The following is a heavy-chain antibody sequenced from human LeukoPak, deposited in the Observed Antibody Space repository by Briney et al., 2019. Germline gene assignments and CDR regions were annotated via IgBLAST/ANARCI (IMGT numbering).Heavy chain of an antibody. Sequence: SETLSLTCAVYGGSFSGYYWSWIRQPPGKGLEWIGEINHSGSTNYNPSLKSRVTISVDTSKNQFSLKLSSVTAADTAVYYCARGSKEAAAEVPQKHFDYWGQGTLVTVS. D-gene: IGHD6-13*01. V-gene: IGHV4-34*01. CDR1: GGSFSGYY. CDR3: ARGSKEAAAEVPQKHFDY. CDR2: INHSGST. J-gene: IGHJ4*02.